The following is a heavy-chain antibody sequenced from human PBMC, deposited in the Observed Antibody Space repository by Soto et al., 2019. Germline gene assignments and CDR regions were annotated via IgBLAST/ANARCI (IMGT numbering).Heavy chain of an antibody. Sequence: PGESLKISCKGSGYSFTSYWISWVRQMPGKGLEWMGRIDPSDSYTNYSPSFQGHVTISADKSISTAYLQWSSLKASDTAMYYCARHRVGATTYYYCGMDVWGQGTTVTVSS. CDR2: IDPSDSYT. J-gene: IGHJ6*02. CDR1: GYSFTSYW. D-gene: IGHD1-26*01. CDR3: ARHRVGATTYYYCGMDV. V-gene: IGHV5-10-1*01.